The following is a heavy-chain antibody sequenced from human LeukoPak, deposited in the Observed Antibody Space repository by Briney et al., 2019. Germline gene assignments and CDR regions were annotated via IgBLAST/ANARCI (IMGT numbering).Heavy chain of an antibody. V-gene: IGHV1-18*01. J-gene: IGHJ5*02. D-gene: IGHD6-13*01. CDR2: ISAYNGNT. CDR1: GYTFTSYG. CDR3: ARDKTPGYSSSWYVRRNNWFDP. Sequence: ASVKVSCKASGYTFTSYGISWVRQAPGQGVEGRGWISAYNGNTNYAQNLQGRVAMTTDPSTSTAYMELRSLRSDDTAVYYCARDKTPGYSSSWYVRRNNWFDPWGQGTLVTVSS.